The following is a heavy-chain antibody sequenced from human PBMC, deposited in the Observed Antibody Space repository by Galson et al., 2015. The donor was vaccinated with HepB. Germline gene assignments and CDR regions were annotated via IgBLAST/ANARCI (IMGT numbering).Heavy chain of an antibody. V-gene: IGHV3-9*01. J-gene: IGHJ6*04. CDR3: ARLPRSNPGGV. CDR2: ISWNSGNI. D-gene: IGHD4-11*01. Sequence: SLRLSCAASGFSFDDYAMHWVRQAPGKGLEWVSGISWNSGNIGYADSVKGRFTISRDNAKNSLYLQMNSLRVEDTAVYYCARLPRSNPGGVWGKGTTVTVSS. CDR1: GFSFDDYA.